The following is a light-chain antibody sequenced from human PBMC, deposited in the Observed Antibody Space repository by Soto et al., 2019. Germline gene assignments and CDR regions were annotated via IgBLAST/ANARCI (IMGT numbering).Light chain of an antibody. V-gene: IGKV1-39*01. CDR1: QSIRSY. J-gene: IGKJ1*01. CDR2: ATS. CDR3: QQGYSSRWT. Sequence: DIQMTQSPSSPSASVGDRVTITCRASQSIRSYLNWYQQKPGKAPQLLIYATSSLQTGVPSRFSASGSGTDFSLVISDLQPEDSATYYCQQGYSSRWTSGRGTKVEI.